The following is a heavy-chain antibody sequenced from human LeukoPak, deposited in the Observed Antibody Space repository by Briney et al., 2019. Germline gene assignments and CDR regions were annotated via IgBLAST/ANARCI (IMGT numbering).Heavy chain of an antibody. CDR3: AKSGGVSGGRSPLI. CDR1: GFTFSSSA. Sequence: GGSLRLSCTASGFTFSSSAMSWVRQAPGKGLEWVSAISGSGGSTYYADSVKGRFTISRDSSKNTLYLQMNSLRAEDTAVYYCAKSGGVSGGRSPLIWGQGTMVTVSS. D-gene: IGHD2-15*01. V-gene: IGHV3-23*01. J-gene: IGHJ3*02. CDR2: ISGSGGST.